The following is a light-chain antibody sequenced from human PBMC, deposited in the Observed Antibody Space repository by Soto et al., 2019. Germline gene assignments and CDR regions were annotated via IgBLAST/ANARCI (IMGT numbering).Light chain of an antibody. Sequence: QSVLTQPRSVSVSPGQSGTLSYTGCRGEVGVYNYVSCYQQHPCKAPKLIIYDVSKRPSRVTVRFSGSSSGNTASLTISGLPAEDEADYYCCSYGGGYTPLVLGGGTK. CDR1: RGEVGVYNY. CDR2: DVS. J-gene: IGLJ2*01. V-gene: IGLV2-11*01. CDR3: CSYGGGYTPLV.